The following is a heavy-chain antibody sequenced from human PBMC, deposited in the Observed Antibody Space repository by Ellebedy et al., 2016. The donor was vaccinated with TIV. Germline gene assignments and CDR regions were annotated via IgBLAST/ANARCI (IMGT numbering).Heavy chain of an antibody. CDR2: IDSDGST. Sequence: GGSLRLSCAASGFTFTTYWMHWARQAPGKGPVWISRIDSDGSTMYADSVQGRFTISRDNAKNTLYLQMNSLRVEDTAVYYCAKDPICGGDCYSENWFDPWGQGTLVTVSS. CDR3: AKDPICGGDCYSENWFDP. J-gene: IGHJ5*02. CDR1: GFTFTTYW. V-gene: IGHV3-74*03. D-gene: IGHD2-21*02.